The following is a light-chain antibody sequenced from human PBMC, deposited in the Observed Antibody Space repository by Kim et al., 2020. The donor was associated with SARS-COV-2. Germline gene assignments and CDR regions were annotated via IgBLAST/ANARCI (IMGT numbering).Light chain of an antibody. J-gene: IGKJ4*01. CDR1: QSINYY. Sequence: DIQMTQSPSSLSASVGDRVTITCRASQSINYYLNWFQQKPVEAPKLLIYAASSLQSGVPSRFSGSGSGTHFTLTISSLQPDDVATYYCQQSYTTPCFGGGTKVDIK. CDR2: AAS. CDR3: QQSYTTPC. V-gene: IGKV1-39*01.